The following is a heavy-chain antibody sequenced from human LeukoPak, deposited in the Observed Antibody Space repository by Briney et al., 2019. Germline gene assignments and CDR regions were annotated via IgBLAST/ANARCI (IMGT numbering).Heavy chain of an antibody. Sequence: ASVKVSCKASGYTFSSYAIGWVRQAPGQGLEWMGWISAYNGNTNYAQKLQGRVTMTTDTSTSTAYMELRSLRSDDTAVYYCARDPGPYSGSWYESTIDYWGQGTLVTVSS. J-gene: IGHJ4*02. CDR1: GYTFSSYA. V-gene: IGHV1-18*01. D-gene: IGHD6-13*01. CDR3: ARDPGPYSGSWYESTIDY. CDR2: ISAYNGNT.